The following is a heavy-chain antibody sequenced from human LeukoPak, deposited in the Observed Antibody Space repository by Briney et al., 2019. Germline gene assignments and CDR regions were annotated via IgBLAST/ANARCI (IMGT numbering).Heavy chain of an antibody. V-gene: IGHV3-53*01. CDR3: ASTLLWFEEANIQH. CDR2: IYSGGST. J-gene: IGHJ1*01. D-gene: IGHD3-10*01. Sequence: GGSLRLSCAASGFTVSSNYMSWVRQAPGKGLEWVSVIYSGGSTYYADSVKGRFTISRDNSKNTLYLQMNSLRAEDTAVYYCASTLLWFEEANIQHWGQGTLVTVSS. CDR1: GFTVSSNY.